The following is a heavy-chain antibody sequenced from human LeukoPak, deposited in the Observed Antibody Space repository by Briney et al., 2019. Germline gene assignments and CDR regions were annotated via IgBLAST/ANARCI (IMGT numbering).Heavy chain of an antibody. CDR1: GFTFSSYW. CDR3: ARDLYYYYMDV. J-gene: IGHJ6*03. Sequence: GGSLRLSCAASGFTFSSYWMIWARQAPGKGLEWVANIKQDGSEKYYVDSVKGRFTISRDNAKNSLYLQMNSLRAEDTAVYYCARDLYYYYMDVWGKGTTVTISS. CDR2: IKQDGSEK. V-gene: IGHV3-7*01.